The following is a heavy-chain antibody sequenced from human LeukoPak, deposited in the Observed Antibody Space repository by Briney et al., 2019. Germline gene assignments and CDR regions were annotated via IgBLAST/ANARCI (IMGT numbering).Heavy chain of an antibody. CDR3: ARDKIVGAAYFDN. Sequence: PGGSLRLSCAASGFTFSSDWMSWVRQTPGRGREWGANIKQDGSETCYVDSARGQFTISRDNAKNSLYLEMNSLRAEDTGVYYCARDKIVGAAYFDNWGQGTLVTVSS. J-gene: IGHJ4*02. D-gene: IGHD1-26*01. V-gene: IGHV3-7*01. CDR2: IKQDGSET. CDR1: GFTFSSDW.